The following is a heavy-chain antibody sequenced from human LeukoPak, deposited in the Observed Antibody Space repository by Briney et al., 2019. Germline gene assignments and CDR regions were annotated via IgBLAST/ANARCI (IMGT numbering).Heavy chain of an antibody. CDR1: GGSISSYY. V-gene: IGHV4-59*01. CDR2: IYYSGST. J-gene: IGHJ5*02. D-gene: IGHD6-13*01. CDR3: ARDLGYSSSRVENWFDP. Sequence: SETLSLTCTVSGGSISSYYWSWIRQPPGKGLEWIGYIYYSGSTNYNPSLKSRVTISADTSKNQFSLKLSSVTAADTAVYYCARDLGYSSSRVENWFDPWGQGTLVTVSS.